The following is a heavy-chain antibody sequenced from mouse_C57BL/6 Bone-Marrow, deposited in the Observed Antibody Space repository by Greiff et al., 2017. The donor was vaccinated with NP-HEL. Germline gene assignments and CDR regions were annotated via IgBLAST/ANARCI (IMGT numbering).Heavy chain of an antibody. D-gene: IGHD2-4*01. CDR2: IYPRDGST. J-gene: IGHJ3*01. CDR1: GYTFTSYD. Sequence: QVQLKESGPELVKPGASVKLSCKASGYTFTSYDINWVKQRPGQGLEWIGWIYPRDGSTKYNEKFKGKATLTVDTSSSTAYMELHSLTSEDSAVYFCARYVDYDYDVLWFAYWGQGTLVTVSA. V-gene: IGHV1-85*01. CDR3: ARYVDYDYDVLWFAY.